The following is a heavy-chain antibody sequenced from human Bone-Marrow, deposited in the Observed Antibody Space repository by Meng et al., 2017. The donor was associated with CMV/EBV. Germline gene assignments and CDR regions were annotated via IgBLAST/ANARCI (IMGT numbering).Heavy chain of an antibody. J-gene: IGHJ4*02. CDR2: ISGSSTTT. CDR1: EFTFSDYY. D-gene: IGHD4-11*01. Sequence: GESLKISCAASEFTFSDYYMSWIRQAPGKGPEWLSYISGSSTTTYYADSVRGRFTISRDNAKNSLYLQMNSLRAEDTAVYYCARATYSNPPAHFDYWGQGTLVTVSS. CDR3: ARATYSNPPAHFDY. V-gene: IGHV3-11*01.